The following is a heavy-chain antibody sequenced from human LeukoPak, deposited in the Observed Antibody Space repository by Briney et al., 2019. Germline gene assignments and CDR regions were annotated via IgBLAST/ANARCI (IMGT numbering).Heavy chain of an antibody. CDR1: GFTFSSYS. Sequence: GGSLRLSCAASGFTFSSYSMNWVRQAPGKGLEGVSYISSSSSTIYYADSVKGRFTISRDNAKNSLYLQMNSLRDEDTAVYYCARVSTVPTRGWFDPWGQGTLVTVSS. D-gene: IGHD4-17*01. J-gene: IGHJ5*02. CDR2: ISSSSSTI. CDR3: ARVSTVPTRGWFDP. V-gene: IGHV3-48*02.